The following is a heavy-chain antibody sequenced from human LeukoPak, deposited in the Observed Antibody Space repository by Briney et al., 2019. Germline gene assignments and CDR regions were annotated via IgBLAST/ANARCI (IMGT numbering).Heavy chain of an antibody. D-gene: IGHD6-6*01. CDR2: IYYSGRT. Sequence: SETLSLTCTVSGGSITSSSYYWGWIRQPPGKGLEWIGSIYYSGRTYYNPSLKSRVTISVDTSKNQFSLKLSSVTAADTAVYYCARGYTSSSEPFDYWGQGTLVTVSS. CDR1: GGSITSSSYY. J-gene: IGHJ4*02. CDR3: ARGYTSSSEPFDY. V-gene: IGHV4-39*07.